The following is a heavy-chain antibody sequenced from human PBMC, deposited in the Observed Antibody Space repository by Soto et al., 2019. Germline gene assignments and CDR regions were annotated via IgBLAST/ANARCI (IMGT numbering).Heavy chain of an antibody. CDR2: IYYSGST. CDR3: ARIGSGNYYGMDV. V-gene: IGHV4-59*01. D-gene: IGHD2-15*01. CDR1: GGSMRSYY. J-gene: IGHJ6*02. Sequence: SETLSLTCTVSGGSMRSYYWSWIGQPPGKGLEWIGNIYYSGSTDYNPSLKSRVTISVDTSKNQFSLKLSYVTAADTAVYYCARIGSGNYYGMDVWGQGTTVTVSS.